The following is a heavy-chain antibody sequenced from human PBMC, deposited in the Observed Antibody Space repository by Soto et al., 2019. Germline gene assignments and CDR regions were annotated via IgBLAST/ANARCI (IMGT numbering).Heavy chain of an antibody. CDR2: IYYSGET. Sequence: QVQLQESGPGLVKPSETLSLTCTVSGDSISRYYWSWIRLSPGKGLEWIGYIYYSGETNYNPSVKRRVTISVDRTKNQCSMKLISVTAADTAVYYCARDQGGEFLKGSGMDVWGQGTTVTVSS. CDR3: ARDQGGEFLKGSGMDV. V-gene: IGHV4-59*01. D-gene: IGHD3-10*01. CDR1: GDSISRYY. J-gene: IGHJ6*02.